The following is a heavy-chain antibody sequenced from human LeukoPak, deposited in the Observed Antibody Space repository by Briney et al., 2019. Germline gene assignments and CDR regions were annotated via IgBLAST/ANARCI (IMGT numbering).Heavy chain of an antibody. CDR3: ARAAVYYGSGSYGYYFDY. D-gene: IGHD3-10*01. CDR2: IYTSGST. CDR1: GYSISSGYY. V-gene: IGHV4-4*07. J-gene: IGHJ4*02. Sequence: SETLSLTCTVSGYSISSGYYWSWIRQPAGKGLEWIGRIYTSGSTNYNPSLKSRVTMSVDTSKNQFSLKLSSVTAADTAVYYCARAAVYYGSGSYGYYFDYWGQGTLVTVSS.